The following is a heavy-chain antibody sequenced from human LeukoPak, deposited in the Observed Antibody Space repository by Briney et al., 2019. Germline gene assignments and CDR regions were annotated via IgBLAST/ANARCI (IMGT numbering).Heavy chain of an antibody. J-gene: IGHJ3*02. D-gene: IGHD2-2*01. CDR3: ARVGVVPAAIPDGFDI. V-gene: IGHV3-53*01. Sequence: LSLTCTVSGGSISSGGYYWSWVRQAPGKGLEWVSVIYSGGSTYYADSVKGRFTISRGNSKNTLYLQMNSLTAEDTAVYYCARVGVVPAAIPDGFDIWGQGTMVTVSS. CDR1: GGSISSGGYY. CDR2: IYSGGST.